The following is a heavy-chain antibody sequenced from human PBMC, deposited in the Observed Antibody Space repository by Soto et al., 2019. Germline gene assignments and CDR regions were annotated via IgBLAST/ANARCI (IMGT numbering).Heavy chain of an antibody. CDR1: GFSLSTSGMR. Sequence: SGPTLVNPTQTLTLTCTFSGFSLSTSGMRVTWIRQPPGKALEWLARIDWDDDKFYSTSLKTRLTISKDTSKNQLVLTMTNMDPVDTATYSCARMGSGWGMDVWGQGTTVTVSS. CDR2: IDWDDDK. D-gene: IGHD6-19*01. J-gene: IGHJ6*02. V-gene: IGHV2-70*04. CDR3: ARMGSGWGMDV.